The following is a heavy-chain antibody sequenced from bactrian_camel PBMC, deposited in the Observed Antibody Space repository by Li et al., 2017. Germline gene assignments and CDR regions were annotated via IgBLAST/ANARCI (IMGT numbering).Heavy chain of an antibody. J-gene: IGHJ4*01. CDR1: AYTFNSNC. CDR3: AVEGRYCSQNPLLPANV. Sequence: VQLVESGGGSVQPGGSLRLSCEVSAYTFNSNCLAWFRQAPGNVREGVAAIHTRAGMTNYADSVSGRFTISRDIKKNTVVLQMNDLRPEDTAMYYCAVEGRYCSQNPLLPANVWGQGTQVTVS. V-gene: IGHV3S40*01. D-gene: IGHD6*01. CDR2: IHTRAGMT.